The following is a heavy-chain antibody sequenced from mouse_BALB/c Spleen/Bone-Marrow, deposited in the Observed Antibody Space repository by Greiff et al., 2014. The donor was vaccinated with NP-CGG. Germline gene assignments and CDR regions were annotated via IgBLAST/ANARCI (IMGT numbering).Heavy chain of an antibody. Sequence: EVQLQQSGPSLVKPSQTVSLTCTVTGISITTGNYRWSWIRQFPGNKLEWIGYIYYSGTITYNPSLTSRTTITRDTSKNQFFLEMNSLTAEDTATYDCARYVGAYFDYWGQGTTLTVSS. CDR3: ARYVGAYFDY. V-gene: IGHV3-5*02. CDR2: IYYSGTI. J-gene: IGHJ2*01. D-gene: IGHD2-12*01. CDR1: GISITTGNYR.